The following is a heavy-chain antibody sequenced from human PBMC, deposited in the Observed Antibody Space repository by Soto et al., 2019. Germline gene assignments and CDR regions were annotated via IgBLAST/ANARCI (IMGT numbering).Heavy chain of an antibody. CDR3: ARYAGSSGFED. D-gene: IGHD6-13*01. CDR1: VGSISTYY. J-gene: IGHJ4*02. CDR2: INYSGRT. Sequence: SETLSLTCTVSVGSISTYYWSWIRQPPGKGLEWIGYINYSGRTNYNPSLKSRVTVSLDTSKNQFSLKLRSVTAADTAVFYCARYAGSSGFEDWGQGKLVTV. V-gene: IGHV4-59*01.